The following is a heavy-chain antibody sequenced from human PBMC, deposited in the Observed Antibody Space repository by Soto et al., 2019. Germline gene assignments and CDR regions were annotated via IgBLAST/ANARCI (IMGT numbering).Heavy chain of an antibody. CDR2: IWSDGSNK. V-gene: IGHV3-33*01. J-gene: IGHJ5*02. D-gene: IGHD1-26*01. CDR1: GFTFSNYA. CDR3: ARDQTGSYPYNWFDP. Sequence: QVQLVESGGGVVQPGRSLSLSCAASGFTFSNYAIHWVRQAPGKGLEWVSVIWSDGSNKYYTDSVKGRFTISRDNSKNTVHLQMNSLRAEDTAVYYCARDQTGSYPYNWFDPWCQGTLVTVSS.